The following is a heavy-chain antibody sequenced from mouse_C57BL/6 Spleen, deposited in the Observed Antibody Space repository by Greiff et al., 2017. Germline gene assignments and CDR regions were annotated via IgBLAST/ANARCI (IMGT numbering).Heavy chain of an antibody. CDR3: ARSSTGAMDY. CDR1: GFTFSDYG. V-gene: IGHV5-17*01. D-gene: IGHD1-1*01. J-gene: IGHJ4*01. Sequence: EVQLVESGGGLVKPGGSLKLSCAASGFTFSDYGMHWVRQAPEKGLEWVAYISSGSSTIYYADTVKGRFTISRDNAKNTQFLQMTSLRSEATAMYYCARSSTGAMDYWGQGTSVTVSS. CDR2: ISSGSSTI.